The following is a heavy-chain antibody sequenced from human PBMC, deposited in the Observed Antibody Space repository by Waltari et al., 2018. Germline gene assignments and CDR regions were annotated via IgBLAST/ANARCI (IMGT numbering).Heavy chain of an antibody. J-gene: IGHJ6*03. D-gene: IGHD4-4*01. Sequence: EVQLVVSGGGLVQPGGSLRLSCAASGFTFSSYWMSWVRQAPGKGLEGVANIKQDGSEKYYVDSVKGRFTISRDNAKNSLYLQMNSLRAEDTAVYYCAREAVTTDYYYMDVWGKGTTVTISS. CDR3: AREAVTTDYYYMDV. V-gene: IGHV3-7*01. CDR1: GFTFSSYW. CDR2: IKQDGSEK.